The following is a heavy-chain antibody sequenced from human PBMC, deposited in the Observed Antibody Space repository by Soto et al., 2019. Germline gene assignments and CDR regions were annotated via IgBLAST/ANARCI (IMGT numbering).Heavy chain of an antibody. Sequence: GGSLRLSCAASGFTFSNYGMHWVRQAPGKGLEWVAVISDDGVSKYYADSVQGRFTISRDNSESAVFLQKNSLRPDDTALYFCARAYFFGSGTSYTIYYRGQGTQVTVSS. CDR3: ARAYFFGSGTSYTIYY. V-gene: IGHV3-30*03. D-gene: IGHD3-10*01. CDR1: GFTFSNYG. J-gene: IGHJ4*02. CDR2: ISDDGVSK.